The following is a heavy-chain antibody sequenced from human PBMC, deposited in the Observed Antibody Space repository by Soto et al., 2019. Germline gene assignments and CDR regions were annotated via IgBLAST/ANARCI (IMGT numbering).Heavy chain of an antibody. CDR1: GFTFTTNA. CDR3: AKSLRGIIIDFDY. Sequence: QPGGALTLSCAASGFTFTTNAMSWVRQAPGKGLEWVSAISGSGGSTYYVDSVKGRFTISRDNSKNTLYLQMNSLRAEDTAVYYCAKSLRGIIIDFDYWGQGTQVTVSS. D-gene: IGHD3-10*01. J-gene: IGHJ4*02. V-gene: IGHV3-23*01. CDR2: ISGSGGST.